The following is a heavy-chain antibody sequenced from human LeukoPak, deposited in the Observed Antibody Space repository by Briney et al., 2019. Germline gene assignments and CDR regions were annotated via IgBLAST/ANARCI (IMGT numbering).Heavy chain of an antibody. CDR2: ISGSGGST. CDR1: GFTFSSYA. D-gene: IGHD6-13*01. V-gene: IGHV3-23*01. CDR3: AKDLEWGYSSSWYGDFDY. Sequence: GGSLRLSCAASGFTFSSYAMSWVRQAPGKGLEWVSAISGSGGSTYYADSVKGRFTISRDNSKNTLYLQMNSLRAEDTAVYYCAKDLEWGYSSSWYGDFDYWGQGTLVTVSS. J-gene: IGHJ4*02.